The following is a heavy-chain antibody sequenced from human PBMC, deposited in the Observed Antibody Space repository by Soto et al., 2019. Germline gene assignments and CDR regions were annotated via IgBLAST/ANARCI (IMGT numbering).Heavy chain of an antibody. V-gene: IGHV3-7*01. J-gene: IGHJ4*02. CDR2: INQDGSEK. Sequence: EVQLVESGGGLVQPGGSLRLSCAAPGFTFSNYWMDWVRQAPGKGLEWVANINQDGSEKHYVDSVKGRFTISRDNAKNSLYLQMSSLTAEDSALYYCSTSLNYWGQGTLVTVSS. CDR1: GFTFSNYW. CDR3: STSLNY.